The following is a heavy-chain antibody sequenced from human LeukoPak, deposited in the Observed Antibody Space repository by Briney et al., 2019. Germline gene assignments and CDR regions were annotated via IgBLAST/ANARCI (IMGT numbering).Heavy chain of an antibody. CDR3: ARDVTGGYSYGHPLDY. D-gene: IGHD5-18*01. J-gene: IGHJ4*02. CDR1: GFTFSSYS. CDR2: ISSSSSYI. Sequence: PGGSLRLSCAASGFTFSSYSMNWVRQAPGKGLEWVSSISSSSSYIYYADSVKGRFTISRDNAKNSLYLQMNSLRAEDTAVYYCARDVTGGYSYGHPLDYWGQGTLVTVSS. V-gene: IGHV3-21*01.